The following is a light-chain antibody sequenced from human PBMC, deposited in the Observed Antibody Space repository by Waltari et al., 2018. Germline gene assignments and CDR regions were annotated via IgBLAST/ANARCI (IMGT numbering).Light chain of an antibody. CDR2: GAS. V-gene: IGKV3-20*01. Sequence: EIVLTQSPGTLSLSPGERATLSCRASQSVSSSYLAWYQQKPGQAPRLPLYGASSRATGSPDRFRGSGSGTDFTLTISRLEPEDFAVYYCQQYGSSPLTFGGGTKVEIK. CDR3: QQYGSSPLT. J-gene: IGKJ4*01. CDR1: QSVSSSY.